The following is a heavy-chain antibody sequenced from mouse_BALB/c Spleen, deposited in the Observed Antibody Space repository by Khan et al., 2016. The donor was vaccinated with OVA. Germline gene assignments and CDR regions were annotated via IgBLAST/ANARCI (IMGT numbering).Heavy chain of an antibody. Sequence: QVQLQQSGAELVRPGASVKMSCKASGYTFTNYWINWVKQRPGQGLEWLGNIYPFDSYTNYNQNFQDKAALTVDKSSRTAYMQISSPTSEGSAVFYCTRGVGYFDYCVQGTTLTVSS. D-gene: IGHD1-3*01. J-gene: IGHJ2*01. CDR2: IYPFDSYT. V-gene: IGHV1-69*02. CDR1: GYTFTNYW. CDR3: TRGVGYFDY.